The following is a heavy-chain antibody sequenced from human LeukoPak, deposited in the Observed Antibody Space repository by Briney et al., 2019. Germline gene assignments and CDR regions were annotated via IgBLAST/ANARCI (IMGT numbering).Heavy chain of an antibody. J-gene: IGHJ2*01. CDR3: ARVPKYFDL. CDR1: GGSISSGGFY. V-gene: IGHV4-39*07. CDR2: INHNRNT. Sequence: SETLSLTCAVSGGSISSGGFYWTWIRQPPGKGLEWIEQINHNRNTHYNPSLKSRVTISVDTFKNQFSLKLSSVTAADTAVYYCARVPKYFDLWGRGTLVTVSS.